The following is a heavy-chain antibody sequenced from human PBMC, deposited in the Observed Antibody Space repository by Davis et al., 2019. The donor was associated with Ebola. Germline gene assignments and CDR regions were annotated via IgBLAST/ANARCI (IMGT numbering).Heavy chain of an antibody. CDR1: GFTLSNSA. D-gene: IGHD1-1*01. J-gene: IGHJ4*02. Sequence: GESLKISCVVSGFTLSNSAMVWVRQAPGKGLEWVASVAFDGGNKFYADSVKGRFTISRDDSKDTLYLQMSSLRADDTAVYYCARATVPINWGQGTLVTVSS. V-gene: IGHV3-30*04. CDR2: VAFDGGNK. CDR3: ARATVPIN.